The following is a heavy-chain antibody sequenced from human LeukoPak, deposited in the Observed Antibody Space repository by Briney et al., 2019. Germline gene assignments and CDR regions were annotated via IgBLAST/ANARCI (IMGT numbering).Heavy chain of an antibody. CDR2: MNPNSGNT. Sequence: GASVKVSCKASGYSFTAYDINWVRQATGQGLEWMGWMNPNSGNTGYAQKFQGRVTMTRNTSISTAYMELSSLRSEDTAVYYCARVGWELHYYYYYMDVWGKGTTVTISS. CDR3: ARVGWELHYYYYYMDV. CDR1: GYSFTAYD. J-gene: IGHJ6*03. D-gene: IGHD1-26*01. V-gene: IGHV1-8*01.